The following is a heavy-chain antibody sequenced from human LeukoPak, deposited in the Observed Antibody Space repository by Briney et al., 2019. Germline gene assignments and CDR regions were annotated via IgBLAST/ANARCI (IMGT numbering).Heavy chain of an antibody. D-gene: IGHD3-10*01. Sequence: GASVKVSCKASGYTFTNSDINWVRQATGQGLEWIAWMNPNSGNTGYAQKFQDRITLTRDTSTSTAYMELSSLTSEDTAVYYCARAAMVRGSWWFDPWGQGTLVTVSS. CDR3: ARAAMVRGSWWFDP. J-gene: IGHJ5*02. CDR1: GYTFTNSD. CDR2: MNPNSGNT. V-gene: IGHV1-8*01.